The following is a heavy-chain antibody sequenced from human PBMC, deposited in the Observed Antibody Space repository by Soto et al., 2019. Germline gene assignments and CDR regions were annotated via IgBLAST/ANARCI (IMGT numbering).Heavy chain of an antibody. V-gene: IGHV3-74*01. CDR2: INSDGSST. CDR3: ARPPRDSPGPEENWFDP. CDR1: GFTFSSYW. Sequence: GGSLRLSCAASGFTFSSYWMHWVRQAPGKGLVWVSRINSDGSSTSYADSVKGRFTISRDNAKNTLYLQMNSLRAEDTAVYYCARPPRDSPGPEENWFDPWGQGTLVTVSS. J-gene: IGHJ5*02.